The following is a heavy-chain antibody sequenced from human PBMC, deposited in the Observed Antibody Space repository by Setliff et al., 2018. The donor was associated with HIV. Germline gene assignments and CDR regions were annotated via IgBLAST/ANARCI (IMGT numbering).Heavy chain of an antibody. J-gene: IGHJ3*02. V-gene: IGHV4-59*11. CDR2: IYYSGST. CDR1: GGSISSHY. Sequence: PSETLSLTCTVSGGSISSHYWNWIRQPPGKGLEWIGYIYYSGSTNYNPSLKSRVTISVDTSKNQFSLKLSSVTAADTAVYYCAREWYNYGPNDAFDIWGQGTMVTV. CDR3: AREWYNYGPNDAFDI. D-gene: IGHD5-18*01.